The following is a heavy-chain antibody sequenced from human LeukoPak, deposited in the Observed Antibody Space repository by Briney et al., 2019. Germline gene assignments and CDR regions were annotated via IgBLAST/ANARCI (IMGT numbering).Heavy chain of an antibody. V-gene: IGHV4-39*01. CDR1: GGSISSRSYY. CDR3: AVGYYFGSNY. Sequence: SETLSLTCTVSGGSISSRSYYWDWIRQPPGKGLEWIENINDSGDTYYNPSLKSRITISVDTSQNQFSLKMTSVTAADTAVYYCAVGYYFGSNYWGQGTLVTVSS. D-gene: IGHD3-10*01. J-gene: IGHJ4*02. CDR2: INDSGDT.